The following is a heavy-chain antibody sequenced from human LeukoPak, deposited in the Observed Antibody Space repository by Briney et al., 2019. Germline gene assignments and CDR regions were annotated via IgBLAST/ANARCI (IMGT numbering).Heavy chain of an antibody. CDR1: GGTFSSYA. CDR2: IIPIFGTA. CDR3: AGNDGRSYRAGFDY. D-gene: IGHD1-26*01. J-gene: IGHJ4*02. V-gene: IGHV1-69*05. Sequence: SVKVSYKASGGTFSSYAISWVRQATGQGLEWMGGIIPIFGTANYAQKFQGRVTITTDESTSTAYMELSSLRSEDTAVYYCAGNDGRSYRAGFDYWGQGTLVTVSS.